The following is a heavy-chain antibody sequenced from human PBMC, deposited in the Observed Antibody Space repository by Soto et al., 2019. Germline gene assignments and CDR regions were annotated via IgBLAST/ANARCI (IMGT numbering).Heavy chain of an antibody. CDR1: GGSISSGGYY. Sequence: QVQLQESGPGLVKPSQTLSLTCTVSGGSISSGGYYWSWIRQHPGKGLEWIGYIYYSGSTYYNPYLKSRVTISVDTSKNQFSLKLSSVTAADTAVYYCARARDMTTVTNPYYYYGMDVWGQGTTVTVSS. V-gene: IGHV4-31*03. CDR3: ARARDMTTVTNPYYYYGMDV. J-gene: IGHJ6*02. D-gene: IGHD4-4*01. CDR2: IYYSGST.